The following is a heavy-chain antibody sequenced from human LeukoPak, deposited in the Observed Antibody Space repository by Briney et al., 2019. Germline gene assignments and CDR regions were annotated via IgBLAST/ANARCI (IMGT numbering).Heavy chain of an antibody. CDR1: VFTFDDYA. D-gene: IGHD2-15*01. V-gene: IGHV3-9*01. J-gene: IGHJ3*02. Sequence: GGSLRLSCAASVFTFDDYAVQWVRHAPGKGLEGVSGISWNSGSIGYADSVRGRFTISRDNAKNSLYLQMNSLRAEDTALYYCAKVALAHRAFDIWGQGTMVTVSS. CDR3: AKVALAHRAFDI. CDR2: ISWNSGSI.